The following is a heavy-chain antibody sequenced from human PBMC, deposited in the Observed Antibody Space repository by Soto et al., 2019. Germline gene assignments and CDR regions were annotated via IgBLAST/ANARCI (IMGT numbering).Heavy chain of an antibody. D-gene: IGHD6-13*01. CDR1: GYSFTNYW. CDR3: ARQGAVASDGDS. J-gene: IGHJ1*01. V-gene: IGHV5-51*01. CDR2: IYPRDSDT. Sequence: PGESLKISCKASGYSFTNYWIGWVRQMPGKGLEWMGVIYPRDSDTTYSPSFQGQVTISADKSINTAYLQWNSLKASDTAMYYCARQGAVASDGDSWGQGNLVTLSS.